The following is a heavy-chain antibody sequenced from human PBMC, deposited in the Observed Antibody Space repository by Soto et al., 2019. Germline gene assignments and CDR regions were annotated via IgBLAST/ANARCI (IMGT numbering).Heavy chain of an antibody. J-gene: IGHJ5*02. CDR3: AIIAGDYGSNNWLDP. CDR2: IYYSGST. CDR1: GVSISSGGYY. D-gene: IGHD4-17*01. Sequence: PSETLSLTCTVSGVSISSGGYYWTWIRQHPQKGLEWIGHIYYSGSTKYNPSLKSRVIISIDTSKTQFSLRLTSVTAADTAIYYCAIIAGDYGSNNWLDPWGQGALVTVSS. V-gene: IGHV4-61*08.